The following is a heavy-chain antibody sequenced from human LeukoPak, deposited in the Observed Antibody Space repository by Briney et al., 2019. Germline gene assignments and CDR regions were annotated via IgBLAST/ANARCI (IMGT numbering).Heavy chain of an antibody. Sequence: PSETLSLTCTVSGGSVSSGSYYWSWIRQPPGKGLEWIGYIYYSGSTNYNPSLKSRVTISVDTSKNQFSLKLSSVTAADTAVYYCARGGYCSGGSCYFSRYYWGQGTLVTVSS. CDR1: GGSVSSGSYY. D-gene: IGHD2-15*01. J-gene: IGHJ4*02. CDR3: ARGGYCSGGSCYFSRYY. CDR2: IYYSGST. V-gene: IGHV4-61*01.